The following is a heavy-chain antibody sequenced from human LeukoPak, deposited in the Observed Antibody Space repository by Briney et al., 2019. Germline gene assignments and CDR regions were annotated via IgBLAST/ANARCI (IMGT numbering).Heavy chain of an antibody. V-gene: IGHV3-74*01. CDR1: GFTFSSYW. CDR2: IKTDGSST. Sequence: GGSLRLSCAASGFTFSSYWMHWVRQAPGKGLVWVSRIKTDGSSTSYADSVKGRFTISRDNSKNTLYLQMNSLRAEDTAVYYCARNRGSGYQYYYGMDVWGQGTTVTVSS. D-gene: IGHD2-15*01. CDR3: ARNRGSGYQYYYGMDV. J-gene: IGHJ6*02.